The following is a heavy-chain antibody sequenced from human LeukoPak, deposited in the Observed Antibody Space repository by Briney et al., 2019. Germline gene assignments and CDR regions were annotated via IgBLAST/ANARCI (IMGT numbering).Heavy chain of an antibody. V-gene: IGHV3-20*04. CDR3: ARGGSYDSSGYYRPYFDY. CDR2: INWNGGST. Sequence: PGGSLGLSCAASGFTFDDYGMSWVRQAPGKGLEWVSGINWNGGSTGYADSVKGRFTISRDNAKNSLYLQMNSLRAEDTALYYCARGGSYDSSGYYRPYFDYWGQGTLVTVSS. CDR1: GFTFDDYG. D-gene: IGHD3-22*01. J-gene: IGHJ4*02.